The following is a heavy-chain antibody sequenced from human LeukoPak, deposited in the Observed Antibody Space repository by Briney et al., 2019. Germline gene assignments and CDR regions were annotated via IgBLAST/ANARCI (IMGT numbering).Heavy chain of an antibody. Sequence: AGGSLRLSCAASGFTFSSYGMHWVRQAPGKGLEWVSYISSSGSTIYYADSVKGRFTISRDNAKNSLYLQMNSLRAEDTAVYYCARLYYYDSSGSPPFDYWGQGTLVTVSS. V-gene: IGHV3-48*04. CDR1: GFTFSSYG. CDR3: ARLYYYDSSGSPPFDY. CDR2: ISSSGSTI. J-gene: IGHJ4*02. D-gene: IGHD3-22*01.